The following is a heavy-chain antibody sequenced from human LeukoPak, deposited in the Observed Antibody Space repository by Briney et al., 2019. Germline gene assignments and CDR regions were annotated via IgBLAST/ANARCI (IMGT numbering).Heavy chain of an antibody. D-gene: IGHD3-10*01. CDR2: INHSGST. CDR1: GGSFSGYY. J-gene: IGHJ5*02. CDR3: ARERGHSYYYGDWFDP. V-gene: IGHV4-34*01. Sequence: PSETLSLTCAVYGGSFSGYYWSWIRQPPGKGLEWIGEINHSGSTNYNPSLKSRVTISVDTSKNQFSLKLSSVTAADTAVYYCARERGHSYYYGDWFDPWGQGTLVTVSS.